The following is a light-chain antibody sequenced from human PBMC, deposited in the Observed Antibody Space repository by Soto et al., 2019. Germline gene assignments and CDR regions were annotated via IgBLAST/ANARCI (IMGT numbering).Light chain of an antibody. CDR2: GAS. CDR3: QQYVRAPWT. J-gene: IGKJ1*01. Sequence: EIVLTQSPGTLSLSPWERATLSCMAGQSVSSSYLAWYQQKPGQAPRLVMYGASIRTSGIPDRFSGSGSGTDFTLTISRLEPEDFAVYYCQQYVRAPWTFGQGTKVDIK. V-gene: IGKV3-20*01. CDR1: QSVSSSY.